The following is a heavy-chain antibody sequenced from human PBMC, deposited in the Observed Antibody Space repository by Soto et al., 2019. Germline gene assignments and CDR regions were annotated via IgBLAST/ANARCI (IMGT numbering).Heavy chain of an antibody. D-gene: IGHD6-13*01. V-gene: IGHV3-33*01. CDR2: IWYDGSNK. Sequence: PGGSLRLSCAASGFTFSSYGMHWVRQAPGKGLEWVAVIWYDGSNKYYADSVKGRFTISRDNSKNTLYLQMNSLRAEDTAVYYCARDNGIARVGYYYYGMDVWGQGTTVTVSS. CDR3: ARDNGIARVGYYYYGMDV. J-gene: IGHJ6*01. CDR1: GFTFSSYG.